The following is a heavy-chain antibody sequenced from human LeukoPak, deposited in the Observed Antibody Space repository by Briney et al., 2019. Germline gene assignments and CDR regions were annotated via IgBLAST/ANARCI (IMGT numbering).Heavy chain of an antibody. CDR3: AKDNYYSDSSGYLPFFDY. J-gene: IGHJ4*02. Sequence: GGSRRLSWLASGFTFDDYTMHWVSQAPGKGLEWVSLINWDATSTYYADSVKGRFTITRDNSKNSLYLQMNSLRTEDTALYYCAKDNYYSDSSGYLPFFDYWGQGTLVTVSS. V-gene: IGHV3-43*01. D-gene: IGHD3-22*01. CDR1: GFTFDDYT. CDR2: INWDATST.